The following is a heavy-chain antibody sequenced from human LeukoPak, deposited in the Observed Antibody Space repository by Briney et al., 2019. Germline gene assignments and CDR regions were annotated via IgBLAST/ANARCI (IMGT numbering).Heavy chain of an antibody. CDR1: GGSISSGDYY. Sequence: SQTLSLTCTVSGGSISSGDYYWSWIRQPPGKGLEWIGYIYYSGSTYYNPSLKSRVTISVDTSKNQFSLKLSSVTAADTAVYYCARPIQIAAAGTGWFDPWGQGTLVTVSS. D-gene: IGHD6-13*01. J-gene: IGHJ5*02. CDR3: ARPIQIAAAGTGWFDP. CDR2: IYYSGST. V-gene: IGHV4-30-4*08.